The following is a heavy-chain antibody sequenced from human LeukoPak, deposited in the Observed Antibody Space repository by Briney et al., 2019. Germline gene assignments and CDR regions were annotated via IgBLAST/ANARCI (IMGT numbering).Heavy chain of an antibody. J-gene: IGHJ4*02. D-gene: IGHD6-13*01. CDR3: ASASSHRIAAGGDY. V-gene: IGHV3-66*01. Sequence: GGSLRLSCAASGFTVRSNYMSWVRQAPGKGLEWVSVIYSGGSTYYADSVKGRFTISRDNAKNTLYLQMNSLRAEDTAVYYCASASSHRIAAGGDYWGQGTLVTVSS. CDR2: IYSGGST. CDR1: GFTVRSNY.